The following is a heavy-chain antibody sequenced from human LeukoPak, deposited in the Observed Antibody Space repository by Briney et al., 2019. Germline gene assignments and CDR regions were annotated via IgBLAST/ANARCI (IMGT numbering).Heavy chain of an antibody. V-gene: IGHV3-48*03. D-gene: IGHD2-15*01. CDR3: AREGVSNCSCVFCYFDF. CDR2: ISVSGSMI. Sequence: PGGSLRLSCAASGFTFSSYEMNWVRQAPGKGLEWVSYISVSGSMIYYADSVKGRFTISRDNAKNSLYLQMSSLRAEDTAFYYCAREGVSNCSCVFCYFDFWAQGTLDSVSS. J-gene: IGHJ4*02. CDR1: GFTFSSYE.